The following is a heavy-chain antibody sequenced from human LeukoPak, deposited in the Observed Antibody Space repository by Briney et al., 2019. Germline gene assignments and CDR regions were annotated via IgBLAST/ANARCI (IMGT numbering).Heavy chain of an antibody. J-gene: IGHJ5*02. CDR3: AIRIAAAGNTWFDP. CDR1: GGSFSGYY. CDR2: INHSGST. D-gene: IGHD6-13*01. V-gene: IGHV4-34*01. Sequence: PSEPLSLPCAVYGGSFSGYYWSWIRQPPGKGLEWIGEINHSGSTNYNPSLKSRVTISVDTSKNQFSLKLSSVTAADTAVYYCAIRIAAAGNTWFDPWGQGTLVTVSS.